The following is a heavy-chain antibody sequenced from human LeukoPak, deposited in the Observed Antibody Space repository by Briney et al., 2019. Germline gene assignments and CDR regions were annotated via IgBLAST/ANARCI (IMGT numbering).Heavy chain of an antibody. V-gene: IGHV3-49*04. CDR1: GFTFSSYA. CDR3: TRSWHTMVRGVIYYYYYMDV. CDR2: IRSKAYGGTT. J-gene: IGHJ6*03. D-gene: IGHD3-10*01. Sequence: GRSLRLSCAASGFTFSSYAMHWVRQAPGKGLEWVGFIRSKAYGGTTEYAASVKGRFTISRDDSKSIAYLQMNSLKTEDTAVYYCTRSWHTMVRGVIYYYYYMDVWGKGTTVTISS.